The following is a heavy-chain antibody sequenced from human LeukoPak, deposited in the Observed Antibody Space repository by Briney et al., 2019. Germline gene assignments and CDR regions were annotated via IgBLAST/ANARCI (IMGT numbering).Heavy chain of an antibody. J-gene: IGHJ5*02. V-gene: IGHV4-59*01. D-gene: IGHD4-17*01. Sequence: PSETLSLTCAVYGGSFSGYYWSWIRQPPGKGLEWIGYIYYTGSANYNPSLKSRVIISVDTSKNQFSLKVSSVTAADTAVYYCVRSKSGTYGWFDPWGQGTLVTVSS. CDR1: GGSFSGYY. CDR2: IYYTGSA. CDR3: VRSKSGTYGWFDP.